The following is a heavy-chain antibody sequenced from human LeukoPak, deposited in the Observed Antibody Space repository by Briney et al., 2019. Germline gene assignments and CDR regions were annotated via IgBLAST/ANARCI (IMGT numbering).Heavy chain of an antibody. V-gene: IGHV3-23*01. CDR1: GFTFTNYA. CDR2: ISGNGGTT. CDR3: AKCYYGSGRNSYGMDV. J-gene: IGHJ6*02. Sequence: GGSLRLSCAASGFTFTNYAMTWVRQAPGKGLEWVSTISGNGGTTYYADSVKGRFTISRDNSKNTMSVQMNSLRAEDTALYFCAKCYYGSGRNSYGMDVWGQGTTVTVFS. D-gene: IGHD3-10*01.